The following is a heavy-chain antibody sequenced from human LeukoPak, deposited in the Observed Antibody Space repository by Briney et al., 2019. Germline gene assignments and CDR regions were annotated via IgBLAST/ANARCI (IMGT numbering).Heavy chain of an antibody. CDR1: GYSISSGYY. Sequence: SETLSLTCTVSGYSISSGYYWGWIRQPPGKGLEWIGSIYHSGSTYYNPSLKSRVTISVDTSRSQFSLKLSSVTAADTAIYYCARGGYYGSGNDFRFDPWGQGTLVTVSS. CDR2: IYHSGST. J-gene: IGHJ5*02. V-gene: IGHV4-38-2*02. CDR3: ARGGYYGSGNDFRFDP. D-gene: IGHD3-10*01.